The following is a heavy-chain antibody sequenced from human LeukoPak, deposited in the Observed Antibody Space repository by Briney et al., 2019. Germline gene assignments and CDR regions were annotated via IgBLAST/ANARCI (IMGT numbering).Heavy chain of an antibody. V-gene: IGHV4-4*07. D-gene: IGHD4/OR15-4a*01. J-gene: IGHJ5*02. CDR2: IFTSGSS. CDR3: SRGGANDL. CDR1: GGSITSDY. Sequence: ASETLSLTCTVSGGSITSDYWSWIRQPVGKGLEWIGRIFTSGSSSYNPSLKSRVTMSLDTSKNQFSLKLSSVTAADTAVYFCSRGGANDLWGQGTLVTVSS.